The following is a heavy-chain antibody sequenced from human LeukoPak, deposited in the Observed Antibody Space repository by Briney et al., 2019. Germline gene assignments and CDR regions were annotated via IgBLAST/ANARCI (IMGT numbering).Heavy chain of an antibody. V-gene: IGHV4-30-2*01. Sequence: PSQTLSLTCAVSGGSISSGGYSWSWIRQPPGKGLEWIGYIYHSGSTYYNPSLKSRVTISVDRSKNQFSLKLSSVTAADTAVYYCARGGYSGSYSFDYWGQGTPVTVSS. J-gene: IGHJ4*02. CDR1: GGSISSGGYS. CDR2: IYHSGST. D-gene: IGHD1-26*01. CDR3: ARGGYSGSYSFDY.